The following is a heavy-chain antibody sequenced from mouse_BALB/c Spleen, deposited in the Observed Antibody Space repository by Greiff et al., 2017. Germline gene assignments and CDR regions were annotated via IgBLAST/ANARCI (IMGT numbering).Heavy chain of an antibody. V-gene: IGHV1-5*01. CDR3: TSGHYYGSSYAWFAY. D-gene: IGHD1-1*01. Sequence: VQLKQSGTVLARPGASVKMSCKASGYTFTSYWMHWVKQRPGQGLEWIGAIYPGNSDTSYNQKFKGKAKLTAVTSTSTAYMELSSLTNEDSAVYYCTSGHYYGSSYAWFAYWGQGTLVTVSA. CDR1: GYTFTSYW. CDR2: IYPGNSDT. J-gene: IGHJ3*01.